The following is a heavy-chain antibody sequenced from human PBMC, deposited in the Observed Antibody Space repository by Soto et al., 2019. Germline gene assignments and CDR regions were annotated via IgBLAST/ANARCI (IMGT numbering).Heavy chain of an antibody. V-gene: IGHV3-15*07. D-gene: IGHD6-19*01. J-gene: IGHJ4*02. Sequence: GGSLRLSCAASGFTFSSYSMNWVRQAPGKGLEWVGRIKSKTDGGTTDYAAPVKGRFTISRDDSKNTLYLQMNSLKTEDTAVYYCTTDSQWLVLFDYWGQGTLVTVSS. CDR2: IKSKTDGGTT. CDR1: GFTFSSYS. CDR3: TTDSQWLVLFDY.